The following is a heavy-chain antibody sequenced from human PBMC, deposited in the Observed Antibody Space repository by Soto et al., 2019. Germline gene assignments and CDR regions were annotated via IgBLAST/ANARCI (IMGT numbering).Heavy chain of an antibody. J-gene: IGHJ4*02. D-gene: IGHD4-17*01. Sequence: GESLKISCTASGFTFGDYAMSWVRQAPGKGLEWVGFIRSKAYGGTTEYAASVKGRFTISRDDSKSIAYLQMNSLKTEDTAVYYCQVDYGDYSDYWGQGTLVTVSS. CDR3: QVDYGDYSDY. V-gene: IGHV3-49*04. CDR2: IRSKAYGGTT. CDR1: GFTFGDYA.